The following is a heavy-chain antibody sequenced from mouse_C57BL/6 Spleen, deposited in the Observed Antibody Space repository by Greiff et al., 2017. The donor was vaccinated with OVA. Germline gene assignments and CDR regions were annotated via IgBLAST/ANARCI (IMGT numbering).Heavy chain of an antibody. CDR2: IYPGSGNT. D-gene: IGHD3-2*02. Sequence: VQLQQSGPELVKPGASVKISCKASGYSFTSYYIHWVKQRPGQGLEWIGWIYPGSGNTKYNEKFKGKATLTADTSSSTAYMQLSSLTSEDSAVYYCARRGAQALDYWGQGTTLTVSS. CDR3: ARRGAQALDY. V-gene: IGHV1-66*01. CDR1: GYSFTSYY. J-gene: IGHJ2*01.